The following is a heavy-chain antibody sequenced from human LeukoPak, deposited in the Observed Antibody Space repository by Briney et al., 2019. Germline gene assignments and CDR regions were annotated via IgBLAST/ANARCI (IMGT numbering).Heavy chain of an antibody. CDR1: GFTFSNAW. D-gene: IGHD3-22*01. CDR3: TTDGEPTRLWYYYDSSDRAVNSY. V-gene: IGHV3-15*01. J-gene: IGHJ4*02. CDR2: IKSKTDGGTT. Sequence: GGSLRLSCAASGFTFSNAWMSWVRQAPGKGLEWVGRIKSKTDGGTTDYAAPVKGRFTISRDDSKNTLYLQMNSLKTEDTAVYYCTTDGEPTRLWYYYDSSDRAVNSYWGQGTLVTVSS.